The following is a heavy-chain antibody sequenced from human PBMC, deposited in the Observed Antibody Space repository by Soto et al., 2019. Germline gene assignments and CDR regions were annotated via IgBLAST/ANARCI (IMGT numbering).Heavy chain of an antibody. CDR1: GGSISSYY. CDR2: IYYSGGT. Sequence: QVQLQESGPGLVKPSETLSLTCTVSGGSISSYYWSWIRQPPGKGLEWIGYIYYSGGTNYNPSLKSRVTISVDSSKHHFSLKLSSVTAADTAVYYCARRYGGNRDYLSQGTLVTATS. CDR3: ARRYGGNRDY. V-gene: IGHV4-59*08. D-gene: IGHD1-26*01. J-gene: IGHJ4*02.